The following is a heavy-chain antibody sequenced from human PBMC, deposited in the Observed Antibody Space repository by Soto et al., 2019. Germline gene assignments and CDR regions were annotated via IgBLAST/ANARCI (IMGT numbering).Heavy chain of an antibody. CDR2: IWYDGSNK. CDR1: GFTFSSYG. D-gene: IGHD3-3*01. CDR3: ARDYSPYYDFWSGSNGGGMDV. J-gene: IGHJ6*02. Sequence: GGSLRLSCAASGFTFSSYGMHWVRQAPGKGLEWVAVIWYDGSNKYYADSVKGRFTISRDNSKNTLYLQMNSLRAEDTAVYYCARDYSPYYDFWSGSNGGGMDVWGQGTTVTVSS. V-gene: IGHV3-33*01.